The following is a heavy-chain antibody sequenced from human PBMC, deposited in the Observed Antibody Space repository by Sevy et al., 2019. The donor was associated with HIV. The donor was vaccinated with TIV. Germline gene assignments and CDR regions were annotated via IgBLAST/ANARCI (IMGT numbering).Heavy chain of an antibody. J-gene: IGHJ4*02. CDR2: IYHSGST. D-gene: IGHD3-10*01. CDR3: ASSYGSGGYFDY. Sequence: SETLSLTCAVSGGSISSGGYSWSWIRQPPGKGLEWIGYIYHSGSTYYNPSLKSRVTISVDRSKNQFSLKLSSVTAADTAVYYCASSYGSGGYFDYWGQGTLVTVSS. CDR1: GGSISSGGYS. V-gene: IGHV4-30-2*01.